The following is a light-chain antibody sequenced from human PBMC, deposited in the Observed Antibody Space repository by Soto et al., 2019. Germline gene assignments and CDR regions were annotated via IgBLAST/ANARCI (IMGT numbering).Light chain of an antibody. CDR2: DAS. CDR3: QQYNSYSYT. J-gene: IGKJ2*01. Sequence: DIQMTQSPSTLSASVGDRATLTCRASQSISSSLAWYQQKPGKAPKLLIYDASSLDSGVSSRFSGSGSGTEFTLTISSLQPVDFATYYCQQYNSYSYTFGQGTKLEIK. V-gene: IGKV1-5*01. CDR1: QSISSS.